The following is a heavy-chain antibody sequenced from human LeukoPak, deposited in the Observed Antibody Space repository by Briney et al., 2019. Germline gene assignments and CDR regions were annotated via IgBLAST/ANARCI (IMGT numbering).Heavy chain of an antibody. CDR1: GFTFSNS. D-gene: IGHD1-26*01. CDR2: ISGSGGRI. CDR3: ATSKYSGSY. Sequence: GGSLRLSCAACGFTFSNSMNWVRQAPGKGLEWVSAISGSGGRIYYGASVKGRFTISRDNSKNTLNLQMNSLRAEDTAVYYCATSKYSGSYWGQGTLVTVSS. J-gene: IGHJ4*02. V-gene: IGHV3-23*01.